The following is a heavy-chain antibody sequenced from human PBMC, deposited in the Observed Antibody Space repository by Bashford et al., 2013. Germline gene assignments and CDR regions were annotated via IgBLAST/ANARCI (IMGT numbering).Heavy chain of an antibody. D-gene: IGHD4-17*01. CDR3: AREKTTVTTRSSYGMDV. V-gene: IGHV1-8*01. CDR2: MNPNSGNT. CDR1: GYTFTSYD. Sequence: ASVKVSCKASGYTFTSYDINWVRQATGQGLEWMGWMNPNSGNTGYAQKFQGRVTMTRNTSISTAYMELSSLRSEDTAVYYCAREKTTVTTRSSYGMDVVGPKGPRSPSPQ. J-gene: IGHJ6*01.